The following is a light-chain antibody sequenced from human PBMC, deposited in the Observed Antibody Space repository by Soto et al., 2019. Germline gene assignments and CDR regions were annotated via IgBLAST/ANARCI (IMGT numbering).Light chain of an antibody. J-gene: IGKJ5*01. Sequence: EIVLTQSPGTLALSPGDRATLSCRASQSVSNNYLAWYQQKPGQAPRLLIYGASSRATGIPDRFSGSGSRTEFTLTISSLQSEDSAVYYCQQYQDWPRTFGQGTRLEIK. CDR2: GAS. V-gene: IGKV3-20*01. CDR3: QQYQDWPRT. CDR1: QSVSNNY.